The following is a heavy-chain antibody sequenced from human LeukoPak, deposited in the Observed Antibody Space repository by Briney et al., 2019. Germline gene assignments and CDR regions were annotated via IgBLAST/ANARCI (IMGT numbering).Heavy chain of an antibody. D-gene: IGHD3-22*01. J-gene: IGHJ4*02. CDR3: ARIRRYYYDSSGPPDY. Sequence: SETLSLTCGVYGESLSGYYWSWILQPPGKGLDWIGDINHSGRTNNNPSLKSRVTISVDTSKNQFSLKLSSVTAADTAVYYCARIRRYYYDSSGPPDYWGQGTLVTVSS. CDR1: GESLSGYY. V-gene: IGHV4-34*01. CDR2: INHSGRT.